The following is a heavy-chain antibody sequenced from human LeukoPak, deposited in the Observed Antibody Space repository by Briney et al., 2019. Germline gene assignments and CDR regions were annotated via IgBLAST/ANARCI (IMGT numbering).Heavy chain of an antibody. J-gene: IGHJ4*02. CDR1: GFTFSSYA. V-gene: IGHV3-23*01. D-gene: IGHD6-13*01. CDR3: AKDHGSSDWYYFDY. Sequence: GGSLRLSCAASGFTFSSYAMSWVRQAPGKGLEWVSGISGRDGSTYDADSVKGRFTISRDNSKNTLYLQMNTLRADDTAVYYCAKDHGSSDWYYFDYWGQGTLVTVSS. CDR2: ISGRDGST.